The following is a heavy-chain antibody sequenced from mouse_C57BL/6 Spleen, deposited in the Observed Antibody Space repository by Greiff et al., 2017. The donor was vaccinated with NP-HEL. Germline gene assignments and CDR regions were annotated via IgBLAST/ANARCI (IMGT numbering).Heavy chain of an antibody. V-gene: IGHV5-17*01. CDR3: AIAYYSNYDAMDY. CDR1: GFTFSDYG. D-gene: IGHD2-5*01. Sequence: EVQGVESGGGLVKPGGSLKLSCAASGFTFSDYGMHWVRQAPEKGLEWVAYISSGSSTIYYADTVKGRFTISRDNAKNTLFLQMTSLRSEDTAMYYCAIAYYSNYDAMDYWGQGTSVTVSS. CDR2: ISSGSSTI. J-gene: IGHJ4*01.